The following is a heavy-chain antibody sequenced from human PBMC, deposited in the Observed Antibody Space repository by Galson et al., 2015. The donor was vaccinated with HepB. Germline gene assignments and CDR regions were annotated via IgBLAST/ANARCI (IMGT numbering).Heavy chain of an antibody. Sequence: SLRLSCATSGFTFSSRPMHWVRQAPGKGLEWVAVIRPDGGWQHYADSVKGRFTISRDNVKNTLYLEMNSLRADDTAIYFCAKVFPEKTDGWYRQALYYFDSWGQGTRVTVSS. CDR3: AKVFPEKTDGWYRQALYYFDS. CDR1: GFTFSSRP. CDR2: IRPDGGWQ. V-gene: IGHV3-30*04. D-gene: IGHD6-19*01. J-gene: IGHJ4*02.